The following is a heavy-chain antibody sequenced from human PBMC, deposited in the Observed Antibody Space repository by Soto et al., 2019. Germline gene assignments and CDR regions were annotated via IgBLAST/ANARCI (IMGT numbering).Heavy chain of an antibody. CDR3: AKNSGYYYDAFDI. J-gene: IGHJ3*02. D-gene: IGHD3-22*01. CDR1: GFIFSSNA. CDR2: ISGSGGST. V-gene: IGHV3-23*01. Sequence: EVQLLESGAGLVQSGGSLRLSCAASGFIFSSNAMSWVRQAPGKGLEWVSGISGSGGSTFYTDSVKGRFTISRDNSKNTLFLQRNSLRAEDTALYYCAKNSGYYYDAFDIWGQGTMVTVSS.